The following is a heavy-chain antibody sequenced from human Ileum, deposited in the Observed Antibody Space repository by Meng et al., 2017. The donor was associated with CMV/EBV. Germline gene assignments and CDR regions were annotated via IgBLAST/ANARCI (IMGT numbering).Heavy chain of an antibody. D-gene: IGHD6-13*01. CDR3: AREGSAVH. CDR1: GTSITGYY. J-gene: IGHJ4*02. Sequence: GPLHESGHGRVTPAETLSLTCTVSGTSITGYYWSWIRQSAAKGLEWIGRIYTSGSTNYNPSLHSRVSMSIDTSKNQFSLKLRSVTAADTAVYYCAREGSAVHWGQGTLVTVSS. V-gene: IGHV4-4*07. CDR2: IYTSGST.